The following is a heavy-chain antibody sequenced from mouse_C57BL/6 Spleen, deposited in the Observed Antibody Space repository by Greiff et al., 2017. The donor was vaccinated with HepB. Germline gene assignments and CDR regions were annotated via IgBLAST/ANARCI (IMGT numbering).Heavy chain of an antibody. Sequence: EVHLVESGPELVKPGASVKISCKASGYSFTDYNMNWVKQSNGKSLEWIGVINPNYGTTSYNQKFKGKATLTVDQSSSTAYMQLNSLTSEDSAVYYCARSLDYYGSSEDYFDYWGQGTTLTVSS. CDR1: GYSFTDYN. CDR2: INPNYGTT. V-gene: IGHV1-39*01. J-gene: IGHJ2*01. D-gene: IGHD1-1*01. CDR3: ARSLDYYGSSEDYFDY.